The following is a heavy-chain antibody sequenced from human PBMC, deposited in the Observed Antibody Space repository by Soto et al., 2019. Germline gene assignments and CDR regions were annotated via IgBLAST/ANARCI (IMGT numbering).Heavy chain of an antibody. CDR3: ARGGPLRWLRGQMFDY. CDR2: INHSGST. Sequence: SETLSLTCAVYGGPFSGYYWSWIRQPPGKGLEWIGEINHSGSTNYNPSLKSRVTISVDTSKNQFSLKLSSVTAADTAVYYCARGGPLRWLRGQMFDYWGQGTLVTVSS. J-gene: IGHJ4*02. D-gene: IGHD5-12*01. CDR1: GGPFSGYY. V-gene: IGHV4-34*01.